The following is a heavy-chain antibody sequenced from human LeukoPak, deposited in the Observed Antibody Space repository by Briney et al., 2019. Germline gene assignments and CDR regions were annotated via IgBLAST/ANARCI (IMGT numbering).Heavy chain of an antibody. D-gene: IGHD6-19*01. V-gene: IGHV4-59*08. CDR1: GGSISNYY. Sequence: KTSETLSLTCTVSGGSISNYYWSWVRQPPGKGLEWIGHIFYSGNTHYNPSLRGRATISLDTSKNQFSLKLLSVTAADTAVYYCARGRASSGWYWRRWFDPWGQGTLVTVSS. CDR3: ARGRASSGWYWRRWFDP. CDR2: IFYSGNT. J-gene: IGHJ5*02.